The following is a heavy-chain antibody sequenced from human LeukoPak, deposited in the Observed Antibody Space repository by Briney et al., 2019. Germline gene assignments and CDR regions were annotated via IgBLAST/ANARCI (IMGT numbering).Heavy chain of an antibody. Sequence: PGGSLRLSCAASGFTFSSYEMNWVRQAPGKGLEWVSYISSSSSTIYYADSVKGRFTISRDNAKNSLYLQMNSLRAEDTAVYRCARERGGEYYYDSSASYDYWGQGTLVTVSS. CDR2: ISSSSSTI. V-gene: IGHV3-48*01. J-gene: IGHJ4*02. CDR1: GFTFSSYE. D-gene: IGHD3-22*01. CDR3: ARERGGEYYYDSSASYDY.